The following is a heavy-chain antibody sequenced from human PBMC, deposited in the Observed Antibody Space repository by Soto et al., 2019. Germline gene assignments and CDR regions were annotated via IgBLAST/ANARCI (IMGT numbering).Heavy chain of an antibody. J-gene: IGHJ6*02. V-gene: IGHV3-30-3*01. CDR1: GFTFSSYA. Sequence: QVQLVESGGGVVQPGRSLRLYCAASGFTFSSYAMHWVRQAPGKGLEWVAVISYDGSNKYYADSVKGRFTISRDNSKNTLYLQMNSLRAEDTAVYYCARARSPPPYCSGGSCYFPFDVLGQGTTVTVSS. CDR3: ARARSPPPYCSGGSCYFPFDV. D-gene: IGHD2-15*01. CDR2: ISYDGSNK.